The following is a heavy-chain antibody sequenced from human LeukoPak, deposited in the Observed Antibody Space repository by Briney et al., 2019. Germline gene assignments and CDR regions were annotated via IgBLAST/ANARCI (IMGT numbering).Heavy chain of an antibody. D-gene: IGHD3-10*01. CDR1: GFTFSSYS. V-gene: IGHV3-21*01. Sequence: GGSLRLSCAASGFTFSSYSMNWVRQAPGKGLEWVSSISSSSSYIYYADSVKGRFTISRDNAENSLYLQMNSLRAEDTAVYYCARTRYGSGSYVGYWGQGTLVTVSS. CDR3: ARTRYGSGSYVGY. CDR2: ISSSSSYI. J-gene: IGHJ4*02.